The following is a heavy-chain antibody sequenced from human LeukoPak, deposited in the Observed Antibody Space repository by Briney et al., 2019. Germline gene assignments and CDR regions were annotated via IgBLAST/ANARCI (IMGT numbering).Heavy chain of an antibody. Sequence: ASVKVSCKASGGTFSSYAISWVRQAPGQGLEWMGRIIPILGIANYAQKFQGRVTITADKSTSTAYMELSSLRSEDTAVYYCARADCSGGSCYSDYWGQGTLVTVSS. CDR1: GGTFSSYA. CDR2: IIPILGIA. V-gene: IGHV1-69*04. CDR3: ARADCSGGSCYSDY. D-gene: IGHD2-15*01. J-gene: IGHJ4*02.